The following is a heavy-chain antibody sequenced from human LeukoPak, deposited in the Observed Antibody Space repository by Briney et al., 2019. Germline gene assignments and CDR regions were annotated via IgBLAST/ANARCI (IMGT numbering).Heavy chain of an antibody. CDR3: ARLSGNGYYSDY. D-gene: IGHD1-20*01. CDR2: IYPGDSDT. V-gene: IGHV5-51*01. Sequence: HGESLKISCKGSGYRFSNFWIGWVRQMPGKGLEWRGIIYPGDSDTRYSPSFQGQVTISADKSISTAYLQWSSLKASDTAMYYCARLSGNGYYSDYWGQGTLVTVSS. J-gene: IGHJ4*02. CDR1: GYRFSNFW.